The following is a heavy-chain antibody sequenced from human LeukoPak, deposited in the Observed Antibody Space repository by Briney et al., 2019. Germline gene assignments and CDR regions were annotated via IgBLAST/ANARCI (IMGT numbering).Heavy chain of an antibody. CDR1: GFTFSRYA. D-gene: IGHD2/OR15-2a*01. Sequence: GGSLRLSCVASGFTFSRYAMNWVRQTPGKRLEWVSLIGTNEARTHYADSVKGRFTISRDNSKNTLSLQMHSVRAEDTAVYYCAKDLDSTDLYDNADWGQGTLVTVSS. CDR3: AKDLDSTDLYDNAD. V-gene: IGHV3-23*01. J-gene: IGHJ1*01. CDR2: IGTNEART.